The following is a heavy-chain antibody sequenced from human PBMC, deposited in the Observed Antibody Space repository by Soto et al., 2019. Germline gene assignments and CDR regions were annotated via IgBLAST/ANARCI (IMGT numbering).Heavy chain of an antibody. J-gene: IGHJ5*02. CDR2: IYYSGST. V-gene: IGHV4-31*03. Sequence: SETLSLTCTVSGGSISSGGYYWSWIRQHPGKGLEWIGYIYYSGSTYYNPSLKSRVTISVDTSKNQFSLKLSSVTAADTAVYYCARDGGYCSSTSCPRFGRWFDPWGQGTLVTVSS. CDR3: ARDGGYCSSTSCPRFGRWFDP. CDR1: GGSISSGGYY. D-gene: IGHD2-2*01.